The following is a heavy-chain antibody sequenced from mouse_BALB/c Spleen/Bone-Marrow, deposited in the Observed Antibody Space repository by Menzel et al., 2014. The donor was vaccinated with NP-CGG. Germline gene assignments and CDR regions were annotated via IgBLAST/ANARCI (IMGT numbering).Heavy chain of an antibody. V-gene: IGHV4-1*02. J-gene: IGHJ3*01. CDR1: GFDFSRYW. CDR3: ASLHYYGFFAY. Sequence: EVQLQQSGGGLVRPGGSLKLSCAAPGFDFSRYWMSWVRQAPGKGLEWIGEINPDSSTINYTPSLKDKFIISRDNAKNTLYLQMSKVRSVDTALYYCASLHYYGFFAYWGQGTLVTVSA. D-gene: IGHD1-2*01. CDR2: INPDSSTI.